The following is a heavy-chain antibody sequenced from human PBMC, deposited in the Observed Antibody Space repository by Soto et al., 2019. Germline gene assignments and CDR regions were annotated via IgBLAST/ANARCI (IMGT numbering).Heavy chain of an antibody. J-gene: IGHJ4*02. CDR3: ARDFDTSGSSS. V-gene: IGHV1-58*01. CDR2: IVVGSGNT. Sequence: SVKVSCKASGFTFTSSAVQWVRQARGQRLEWIGWIVVGSGNTNYAQKFQERVTITRDMSTSTAYMELRSLRSDDTAVYYCARDFDTSGSSSWGQGTLVTVSS. D-gene: IGHD1-26*01. CDR1: GFTFTSSA.